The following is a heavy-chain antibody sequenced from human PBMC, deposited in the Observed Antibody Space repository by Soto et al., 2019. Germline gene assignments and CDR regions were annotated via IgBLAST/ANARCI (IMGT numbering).Heavy chain of an antibody. CDR3: ANSFHSSGWYRHYGMDV. CDR2: ISGSGGST. D-gene: IGHD6-19*01. V-gene: IGHV3-23*01. CDR1: GFTFSSYA. J-gene: IGHJ6*02. Sequence: EVQLLESGGGLVQPGGSLRLSCAASGFTFSSYAMSWVRQAPGKGLEWVSAISGSGGSTYYADSVKGRFTISRDNSKNTLYLQMNSLRAEDTAVYYCANSFHSSGWYRHYGMDVWGQGTTVTVSS.